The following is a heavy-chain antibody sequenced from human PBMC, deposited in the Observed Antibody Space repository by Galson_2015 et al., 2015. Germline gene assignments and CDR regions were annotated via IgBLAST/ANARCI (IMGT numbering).Heavy chain of an antibody. CDR3: ARVDSSGYFGAFDI. J-gene: IGHJ3*02. Sequence: SVKVSCKASGATFSSYAISWVRQAPGQGLEWMGGIIPIFGTANYAQKFQGRVTITADESTSTAYMELSSLRSEDTAVYYCARVDSSGYFGAFDIWGQGTMVTVSS. D-gene: IGHD3-22*01. V-gene: IGHV1-69*13. CDR1: GATFSSYA. CDR2: IIPIFGTA.